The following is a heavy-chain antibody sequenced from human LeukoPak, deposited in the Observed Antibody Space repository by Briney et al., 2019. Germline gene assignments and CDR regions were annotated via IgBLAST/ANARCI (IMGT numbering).Heavy chain of an antibody. CDR2: ISDSGGSP. Sequence: GGSLRLSCAPSGFTFSSYAMSWARQAPGKGLECVSAISDSGGSPYYADSVKGRFTISRDNSKNTLYLQMNSLRAEDTAVYYCAKGPPSIVVVSAGDYWGQGTLVSVS. CDR3: AKGPPSIVVVSAGDY. CDR1: GFTFSSYA. V-gene: IGHV3-23*01. J-gene: IGHJ4*02. D-gene: IGHD2-21*01.